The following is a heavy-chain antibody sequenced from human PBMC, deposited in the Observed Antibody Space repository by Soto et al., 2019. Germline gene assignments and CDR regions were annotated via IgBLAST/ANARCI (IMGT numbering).Heavy chain of an antibody. V-gene: IGHV1-69*13. CDR1: GGTFRNFI. D-gene: IGHD6-6*01. CDR3: ARNGTYSSSLSQYSGMDV. J-gene: IGHJ6*02. CDR2: IVPMFGTP. Sequence: SGKVSCKASGGTFRNFIMNLVLQTPVQVLEWMGGIVPMFGTPTYAEKFKGRVTISATGSTSTAYMELTSLRSEDTAVYYCARNGTYSSSLSQYSGMDVWGQGTTVTVSS.